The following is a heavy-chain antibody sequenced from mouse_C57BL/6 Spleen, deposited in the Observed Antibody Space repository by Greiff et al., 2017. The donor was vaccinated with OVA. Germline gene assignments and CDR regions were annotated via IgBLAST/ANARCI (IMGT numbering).Heavy chain of an antibody. J-gene: IGHJ4*01. Sequence: VKLVESGAELMKPGASVKLSCKATGYTFTGYWIEWVKQRPGHGLEWIGEILPGSGSTNYNEKFKGKATFTADTSSNTAYMQLSSLTTEDSAIYYCVRGSTMITTRPFYYAMDYWGQGTSVTVSS. CDR2: ILPGSGST. D-gene: IGHD2-4*01. CDR3: VRGSTMITTRPFYYAMDY. CDR1: GYTFTGYW. V-gene: IGHV1-9*01.